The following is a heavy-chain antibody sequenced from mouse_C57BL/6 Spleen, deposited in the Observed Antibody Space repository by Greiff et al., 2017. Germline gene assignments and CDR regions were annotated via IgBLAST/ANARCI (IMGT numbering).Heavy chain of an antibody. V-gene: IGHV1-58*01. CDR3: ARDDYDRGHYFDY. CDR1: GYTFTSYG. J-gene: IGHJ2*01. D-gene: IGHD2-4*01. CDR2: IYIGNGYT. Sequence: VHVKQSGAELVRPGSSVKMSCKTSGYTFTSYGINWVKQRPGQGLEWIGYIYIGNGYTEYNEKFKGKATLTSDTSSSTAYMQLSSLTSEDSAIYFCARDDYDRGHYFDYWGQGTTLTVSS.